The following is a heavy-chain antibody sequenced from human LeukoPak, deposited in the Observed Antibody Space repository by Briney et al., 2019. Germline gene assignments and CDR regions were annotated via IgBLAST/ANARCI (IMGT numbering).Heavy chain of an antibody. V-gene: IGHV1-2*06. Sequence: ASVKVSCKASGYTFTGYYMHWVRQAPGQGLEWMGRINPNSGGTNYAQKFQGRVTMTRDTSISTAYMELSRLRSDDTAVYYCARDLSRLKVVPAATNWFDPWGQGILVTVSS. CDR3: ARDLSRLKVVPAATNWFDP. CDR2: INPNSGGT. CDR1: GYTFTGYY. J-gene: IGHJ5*02. D-gene: IGHD2-2*01.